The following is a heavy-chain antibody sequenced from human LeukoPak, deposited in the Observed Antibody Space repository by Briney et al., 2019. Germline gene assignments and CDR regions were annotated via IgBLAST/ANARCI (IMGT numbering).Heavy chain of an antibody. Sequence: GGSLRLSCVASGFSFSSYNMNWVRQAPGKGLEWVSSITMSSTYIYYADSVKGRFTISRDNAKNSVFLQMNSLRAEDTAVYYCARVLRDYYFDHWGQGTLVTVSS. CDR1: GFSFSSYN. CDR2: ITMSSTYI. J-gene: IGHJ4*02. V-gene: IGHV3-21*01. CDR3: ARVLRDYYFDH. D-gene: IGHD3-9*01.